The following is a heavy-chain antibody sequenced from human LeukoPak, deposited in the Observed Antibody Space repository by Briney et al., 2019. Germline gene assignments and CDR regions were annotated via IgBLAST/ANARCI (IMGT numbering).Heavy chain of an antibody. Sequence: SETLSLTCAVYGGSFSGYYWSWIRQPPGKGLEWFGEINHSGSTNDHPSLKSRVTISVDTSKNQFSLKLTPVTAADTAVYYCARGLRTLIAARPSAFDIWGQGTMVTVS. CDR3: ARGLRTLIAARPSAFDI. CDR1: GGSFSGYY. V-gene: IGHV4-34*01. J-gene: IGHJ3*02. CDR2: INHSGST. D-gene: IGHD6-6*01.